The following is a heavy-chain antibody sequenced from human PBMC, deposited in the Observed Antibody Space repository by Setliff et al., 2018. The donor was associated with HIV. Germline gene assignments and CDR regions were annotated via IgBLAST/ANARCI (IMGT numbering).Heavy chain of an antibody. CDR1: GGSISSSNW. CDR2: IYHGVSS. J-gene: IGHJ4*02. Sequence: SETLSLTCAVSGGSISSSNWWSWVRQPPGKGLEWIGEIYHGVSSNFNPSLKSRVTMSVDTSKNQFSLNLSPVTAADTAVYFCARGAYFDSSALPNDFWGQGTLVTVSS. V-gene: IGHV4-4*02. D-gene: IGHD3-22*01. CDR3: ARGAYFDSSALPNDF.